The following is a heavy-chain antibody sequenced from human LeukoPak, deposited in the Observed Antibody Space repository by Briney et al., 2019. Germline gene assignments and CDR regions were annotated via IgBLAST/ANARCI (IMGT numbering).Heavy chain of an antibody. CDR3: AQAGYSSGWYNYYYYGMAV. CDR2: INSDGSST. J-gene: IGHJ6*02. V-gene: IGHV3-74*01. D-gene: IGHD6-19*01. CDR1: GFTFSSYW. Sequence: AGGSLRLSCAASGFTFSSYWMHWVRQAPGKGLVWVSRINSDGSSTSYADSVKGRFTISRDNAKNTLYLQMNSLRAEDTAVYYCAQAGYSSGWYNYYYYGMAVWGQGTTVTVSS.